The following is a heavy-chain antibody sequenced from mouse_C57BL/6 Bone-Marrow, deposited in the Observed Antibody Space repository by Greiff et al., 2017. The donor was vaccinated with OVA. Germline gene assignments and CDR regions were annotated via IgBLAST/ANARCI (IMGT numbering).Heavy chain of an antibody. CDR3: ASCYYGSSYDYYAMDY. Sequence: QVQLQQSGAELARPGASVKLSCKASGYTFTSYGISWVKQRTGQGLEWIGEIYPRSGNTYYNEKFKGKATLTADKSSSTAYMELRSLTSEDSAVYVCASCYYGSSYDYYAMDYWGQGTSVTVSS. D-gene: IGHD1-1*01. CDR2: IYPRSGNT. CDR1: GYTFTSYG. V-gene: IGHV1-81*01. J-gene: IGHJ4*01.